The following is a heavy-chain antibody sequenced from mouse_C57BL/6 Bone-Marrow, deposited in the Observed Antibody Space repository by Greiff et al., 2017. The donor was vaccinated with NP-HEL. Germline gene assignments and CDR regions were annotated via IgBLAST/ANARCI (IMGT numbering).Heavy chain of an antibody. D-gene: IGHD1-1*01. CDR1: GFTFSSYA. CDR2: ISSGGDYI. CDR3: TRGYYGSSFYYFDY. J-gene: IGHJ2*01. Sequence: EVQLVESGEGLVKPGGSLKLSCAASGFTFSSYAMSWVRQTPEKRLEWVAYISSGGDYIYYADTVKGRFTISRENARNTLYLQMSSLKSEDTAMYYCTRGYYGSSFYYFDYWGQGTTLTVSS. V-gene: IGHV5-9-1*02.